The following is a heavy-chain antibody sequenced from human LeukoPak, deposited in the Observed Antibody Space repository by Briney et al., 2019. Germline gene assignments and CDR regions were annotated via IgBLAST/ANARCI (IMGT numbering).Heavy chain of an antibody. CDR3: VKDDGWVQYAN. V-gene: IGHV3-53*01. D-gene: IGHD5-24*01. CDR2: IYSGGST. J-gene: IGHJ4*02. Sequence: GGSLRLSCAASGFTFSSYSMTWVRQVPGKGLEWVSVIYSGGSTYYADSVKGRFIISRDNSKNTVYLQMNSLSAEDAAVYYCVKDDGWVQYANWGQGTLVTVSS. CDR1: GFTFSSYS.